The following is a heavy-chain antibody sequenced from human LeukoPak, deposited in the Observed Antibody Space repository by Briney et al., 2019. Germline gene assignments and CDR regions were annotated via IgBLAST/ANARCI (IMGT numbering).Heavy chain of an antibody. D-gene: IGHD1-1*01. CDR3: ARDRTWNGPSGPFDC. CDR1: GFTFSSYE. V-gene: IGHV3-48*03. CDR2: ISSSGSTI. Sequence: GGSLRLSCAASGFTFSSYEMNWVRQAPGKGLEWVSYISSSGSTIYYADSVKGRFTISRDNAKNSLYLQMNSLRAEDTAVYYCARDRTWNGPSGPFDCWGQGTLVTVSS. J-gene: IGHJ4*02.